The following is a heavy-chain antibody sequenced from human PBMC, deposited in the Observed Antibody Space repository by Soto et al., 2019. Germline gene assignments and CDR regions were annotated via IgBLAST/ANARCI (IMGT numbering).Heavy chain of an antibody. V-gene: IGHV4-59*01. Sequence: SETLSLTCTVSGGSISSYYWSWIRQPPGKGLEWIGYIYYSGSTNYNPSLKSRVTISVDTSKNQFSLKLSSVTAADTAVYYCARDGAVAGTGIWFDPWGQGTLVTVSS. J-gene: IGHJ5*02. D-gene: IGHD6-19*01. CDR3: ARDGAVAGTGIWFDP. CDR2: IYYSGST. CDR1: GGSISSYY.